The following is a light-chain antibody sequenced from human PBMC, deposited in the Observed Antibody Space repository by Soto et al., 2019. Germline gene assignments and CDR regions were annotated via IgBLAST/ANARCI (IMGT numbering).Light chain of an antibody. CDR2: ATY. CDR3: QQSYTMPS. CDR1: RNVSIY. V-gene: IGKV1-39*01. J-gene: IGKJ5*01. Sequence: EIPLTQSPSSLAASVGDRLTLTCRASRNVSIYLNWYQHKPGKGPTNLIHATYNLQICVPSRFSGSGSGTEVTHTISSLEPEDFGTYYCQQSYTMPSFGQGTRLVIK.